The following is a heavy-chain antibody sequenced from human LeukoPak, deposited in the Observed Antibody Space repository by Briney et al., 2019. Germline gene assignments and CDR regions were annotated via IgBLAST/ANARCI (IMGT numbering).Heavy chain of an antibody. CDR2: ISYDGSNK. CDR1: GFTFSTYG. V-gene: IGHV3-30*18. D-gene: IGHD5-18*01. Sequence: GRSLRLSCAASGFTFSTYGMHWVRQAPGKGLEWVAVISYDGSNKYYADSVKGRFTISRDNSKNTLYLQMNSLRAEDTAVYYCAKEVDQRGYSYGLIDYWGQGTLVTVSS. CDR3: AKEVDQRGYSYGLIDY. J-gene: IGHJ4*02.